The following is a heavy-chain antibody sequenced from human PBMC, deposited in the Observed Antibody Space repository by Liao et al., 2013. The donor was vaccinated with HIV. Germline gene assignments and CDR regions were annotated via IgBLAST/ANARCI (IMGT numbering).Heavy chain of an antibody. Sequence: QVQLQESGPGLVKPSQTLSLTCTVSGGSISSGSYYWSWIRQPAGKGLEWIGRIYSSGSTNYNPSLKSRVTISVDTSKNQFSLKLSSVTAADTAVYYCARDLAVAGRAGYWGQGTLVTVSS. CDR2: IYSSGST. CDR3: ARDLAVAGRAGY. D-gene: IGHD6-19*01. V-gene: IGHV4-61*02. J-gene: IGHJ4*02. CDR1: GGSISSGSYY.